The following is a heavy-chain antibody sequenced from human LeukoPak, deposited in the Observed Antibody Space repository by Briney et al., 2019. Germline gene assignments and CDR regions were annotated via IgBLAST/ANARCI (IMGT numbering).Heavy chain of an antibody. D-gene: IGHD3-3*01. CDR3: AKGGSRRDFWSGYYRTFDY. J-gene: IGHJ4*02. V-gene: IGHV3-23*01. Sequence: GGSLRLSCAASGFTFSSYAMSWVRQAPGKGLEWVSAISDSGGSTYYADSVKGRFTISRDNSKNTLYLQMNSLRAEDTAVYYCAKGGSRRDFWSGYYRTFDYWGQGTLVTVSS. CDR2: ISDSGGST. CDR1: GFTFSSYA.